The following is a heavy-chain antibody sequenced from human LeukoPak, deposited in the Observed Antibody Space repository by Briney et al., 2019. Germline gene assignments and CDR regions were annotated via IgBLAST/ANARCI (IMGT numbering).Heavy chain of an antibody. V-gene: IGHV4-4*07. CDR1: GGSISSYY. J-gene: IGHJ5*02. D-gene: IGHD4-23*01. CDR2: IYTSGST. Sequence: SGTLSLTCAVSGGSISSYYWSWIRQPAGKGLEWIGRIYTSGSTNYNPSLKSRVTMSVDTSKNQFSLKLSSVTAADTAVYYCARDHDYGGNLFWFDPWGQGTLVTVSS. CDR3: ARDHDYGGNLFWFDP.